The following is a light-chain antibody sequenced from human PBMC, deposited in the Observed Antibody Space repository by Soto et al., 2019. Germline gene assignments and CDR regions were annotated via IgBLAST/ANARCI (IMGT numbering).Light chain of an antibody. CDR1: SSNIGAGYD. CDR3: QSSDSSLNV. V-gene: IGLV1-40*01. CDR2: GNS. J-gene: IGLJ1*01. Sequence: QSALTQPPSVSGAPGQRVTIYCTGSSSNIGAGYDVHWYQQLPGTAPKLLIYGNSNRPSGVPDRFSGSKSGTSASLAITGLQAEDEADYYCQSSDSSLNVFGTGTKVTVL.